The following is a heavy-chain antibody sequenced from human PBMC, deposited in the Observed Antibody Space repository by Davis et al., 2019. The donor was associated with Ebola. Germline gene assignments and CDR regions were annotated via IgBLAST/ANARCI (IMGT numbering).Heavy chain of an antibody. J-gene: IGHJ4*02. D-gene: IGHD3-10*01. Sequence: SETLSLTCAVSGGSISSGGYSWSWIRQPPGKGLEWIGYIYYNGITYHNPSLKSRVTISVDRSKNQFSLNLTSVTAADTAVYYCARGIGGYYPYWGQGTLVTVSS. CDR2: IYYNGIT. V-gene: IGHV4-30-2*01. CDR3: ARGIGGYYPY. CDR1: GGSISSGGYS.